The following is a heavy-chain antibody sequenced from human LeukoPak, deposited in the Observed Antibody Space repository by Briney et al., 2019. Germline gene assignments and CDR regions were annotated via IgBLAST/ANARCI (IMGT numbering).Heavy chain of an antibody. CDR2: ISAYNGKT. Sequence: ASVKVSCKASGYTFTSYDISWVRQAPGQGLEWMGWISAYNGKTNYAQKLQGRVTMTTDTSTSTAYMELRSLRSDDTAVYYCARDDVVVPAAIWFDYWGQGTLVTVSS. V-gene: IGHV1-18*01. CDR1: GYTFTSYD. CDR3: ARDDVVVPAAIWFDY. J-gene: IGHJ4*02. D-gene: IGHD2-2*01.